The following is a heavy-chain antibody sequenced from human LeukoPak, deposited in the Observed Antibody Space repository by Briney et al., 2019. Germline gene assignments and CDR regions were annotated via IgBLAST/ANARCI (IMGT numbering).Heavy chain of an antibody. CDR1: GGSISSYY. Sequence: PSETLSLTCTVSGGSISSYYWSWIRQPPGKGLEWIGYIYYSGSTNYNPSLKSRVTISVDTSKNQFSLKLSSVTAADTAVYYCAREAIYDSRPRDAFDIWGQGTMVTVSS. J-gene: IGHJ3*02. CDR3: AREAIYDSRPRDAFDI. D-gene: IGHD3-22*01. CDR2: IYYSGST. V-gene: IGHV4-59*01.